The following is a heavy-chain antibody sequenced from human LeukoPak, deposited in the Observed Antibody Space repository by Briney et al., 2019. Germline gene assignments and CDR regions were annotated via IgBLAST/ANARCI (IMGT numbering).Heavy chain of an antibody. Sequence: SETLSLTCTVSGGSISSYYGSWIRQPPGKGLEWIGYIYYSGSTNYNPSLKSRVTISVDTSKNQFSLKLSSVTAADTAVYYCARGRVTAAGVFNYYYYYYMDVWGKGTTVTVSS. CDR3: ARGRVTAAGVFNYYYYYYMDV. D-gene: IGHD6-13*01. V-gene: IGHV4-59*01. CDR2: IYYSGST. CDR1: GGSISSYY. J-gene: IGHJ6*03.